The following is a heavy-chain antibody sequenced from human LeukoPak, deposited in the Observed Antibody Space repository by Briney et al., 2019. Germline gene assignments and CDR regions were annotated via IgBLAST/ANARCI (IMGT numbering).Heavy chain of an antibody. CDR2: ISSSGSTI. D-gene: IGHD3-22*01. J-gene: IGHJ6*02. Sequence: GGSLRLSCAASGFTFSSYEMNWVRQAPGKGLEWVSYISSSGSTIYYADSVKGRFTISRDNAKNSLYLQMNSLRAEDTAVYYCARSYYYDSSEDYYYYGMDVWGQGTTVTVSS. CDR1: GFTFSSYE. CDR3: ARSYYYDSSEDYYYYGMDV. V-gene: IGHV3-48*03.